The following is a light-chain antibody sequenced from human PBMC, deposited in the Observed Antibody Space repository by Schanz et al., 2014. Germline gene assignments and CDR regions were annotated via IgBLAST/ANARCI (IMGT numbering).Light chain of an antibody. CDR2: GAS. CDR1: QSVSSSS. J-gene: IGKJ3*01. CDR3: QHRNNWPPGIT. Sequence: EIVLTQSPATLSVSPGERATLSCRASQSVSSSSLAWYQQKPGQAPRLLIYGASSRATGIPDRFSGSGSGTDFTLTISRLEPEDFAVYYCQHRNNWPPGITFGPGTAVDIK. V-gene: IGKV3D-20*02.